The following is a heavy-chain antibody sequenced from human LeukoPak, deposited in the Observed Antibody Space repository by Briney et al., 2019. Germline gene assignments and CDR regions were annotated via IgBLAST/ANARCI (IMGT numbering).Heavy chain of an antibody. CDR1: GGSFSGYY. CDR3: ARQEAVAGSFDY. D-gene: IGHD6-19*01. Sequence: SETLSLTCAVHGGSFSGYYWSWIRLPPGKGLEWIGEINHSGSTNYNPSLKSRVTISVDTSKNQFSLKLSSVTAADTAVYYCARQEAVAGSFDYWGQGTLVTVSS. J-gene: IGHJ4*02. CDR2: INHSGST. V-gene: IGHV4-34*01.